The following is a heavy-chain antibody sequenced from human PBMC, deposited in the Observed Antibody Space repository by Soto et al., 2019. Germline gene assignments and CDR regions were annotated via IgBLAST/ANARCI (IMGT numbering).Heavy chain of an antibody. V-gene: IGHV4-59*01. CDR2: IYYSGST. CDR1: GGSISSYY. J-gene: IGHJ4*02. Sequence: SETLSLTCTVSGGSISSYYWSWIRQPPGKGLEWIGYIYYSGSTNYNPSLKSRVTISVDTSKNQFSLKLSSVTAADTAVYYCARVAIVAAGTTFDYWGQGTLVTVSS. CDR3: ARVAIVAAGTTFDY. D-gene: IGHD6-13*01.